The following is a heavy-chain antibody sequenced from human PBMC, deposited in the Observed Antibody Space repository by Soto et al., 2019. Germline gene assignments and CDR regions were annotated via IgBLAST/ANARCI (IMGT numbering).Heavy chain of an antibody. CDR3: ARDRRAIVGTGYFDY. Sequence: QVQLVQSGGGVVQPGKALTLSCAASGFTFSSYAMHWVRQVPGKGLEWVAVLSYDGRDKRYADSVKGRFTISRDNSKNTLFLQVNRLRHEDTADYYCARDRRAIVGTGYFDYWGQGSLVIVSS. CDR1: GFTFSSYA. V-gene: IGHV3-30*04. D-gene: IGHD5-12*01. J-gene: IGHJ4*02. CDR2: LSYDGRDK.